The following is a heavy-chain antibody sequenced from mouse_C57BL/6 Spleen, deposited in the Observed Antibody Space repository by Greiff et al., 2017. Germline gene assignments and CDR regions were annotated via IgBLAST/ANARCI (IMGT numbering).Heavy chain of an antibody. D-gene: IGHD2-10*01. CDR2: IRNKANGYTT. CDR1: GFTFTDYY. J-gene: IGHJ2*01. CDR3: ARSYYGNFDY. Sequence: EVKLVESGGGLVQPGGSLSLSCAASGFTFTDYYMSWVRQPPGKALEWLGFIRNKANGYTTEYIASVKGRFTISRDNSQSILYLQMNALRAEDSATYYCARSYYGNFDYWGQGTTLTVSS. V-gene: IGHV7-3*01.